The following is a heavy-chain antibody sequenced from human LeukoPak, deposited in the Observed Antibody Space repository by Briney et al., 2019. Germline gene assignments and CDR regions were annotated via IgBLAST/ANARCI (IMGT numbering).Heavy chain of an antibody. CDR3: ARMKPITIFGVVTSRYSRFDY. D-gene: IGHD3-3*01. Sequence: PSETLSLTCAVYGGSFSGYYWSWIRQPPGKGLEWIGSIYYSGSTYYNPSLKSRVTISVDTSKNQFSLKLSSVTAADTAVYYCARMKPITIFGVVTSRYSRFDYWGQGTLVAVSS. J-gene: IGHJ4*02. CDR2: IYYSGST. V-gene: IGHV4-34*01. CDR1: GGSFSGYY.